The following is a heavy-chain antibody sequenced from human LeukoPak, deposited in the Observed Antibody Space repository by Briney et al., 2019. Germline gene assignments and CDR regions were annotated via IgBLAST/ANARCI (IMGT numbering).Heavy chain of an antibody. CDR1: GGSFSGYY. V-gene: IGHV4-34*01. J-gene: IGHJ3*02. CDR3: ARASPGYQLLYYAFDI. CDR2: INHSGST. Sequence: KPSETLSLTCAVYGGSFSGYYWSWIRQPPGKGLEWIGEINHSGSTNYNPSLKSRVTISADTSKNQFSLKLSSVTAADTAVYYCARASPGYQLLYYAFDIWGQGTMVTVSS. D-gene: IGHD2-2*02.